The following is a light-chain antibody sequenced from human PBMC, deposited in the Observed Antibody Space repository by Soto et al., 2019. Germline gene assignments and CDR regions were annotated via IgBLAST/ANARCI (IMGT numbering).Light chain of an antibody. CDR2: GAS. Sequence: EVVLTQSPGTLSLSPGERATLSCRASQSVNRNYLTWYQQKPGQAPRLLIYGASSRATGIPDRFSGSGSGTDFTLTISKLEPEDFAVYYCQQYDTSFQWTFGQGTKVEVK. CDR1: QSVNRNY. CDR3: QQYDTSFQWT. V-gene: IGKV3-20*01. J-gene: IGKJ1*01.